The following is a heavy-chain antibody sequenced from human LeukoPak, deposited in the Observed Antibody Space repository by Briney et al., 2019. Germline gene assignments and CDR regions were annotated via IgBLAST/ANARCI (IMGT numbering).Heavy chain of an antibody. J-gene: IGHJ4*02. CDR1: GVSISSSSYY. Sequence: PSETLSLTCTVSGVSISSSSYYWSWIRQHPGKGLEWIGYIYYSGSTYYNPSLKSRVTISVDTSKNQFSLKLSSVTAADTAVYYCARDREGPFDYWGQGTLVTVSS. V-gene: IGHV4-31*03. CDR3: ARDREGPFDY. CDR2: IYYSGST. D-gene: IGHD5-24*01.